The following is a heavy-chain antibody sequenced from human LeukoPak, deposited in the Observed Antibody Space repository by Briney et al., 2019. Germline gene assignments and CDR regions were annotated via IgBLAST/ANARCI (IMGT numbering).Heavy chain of an antibody. CDR1: GYTFTSYG. J-gene: IGHJ4*02. V-gene: IGHV1-18*01. CDR3: ARGDYGDNLDY. D-gene: IGHD4-17*01. CDR2: ISAYNGNT. Sequence: GASVKVSCKASGYTFTSYGISWVRQAPGQGLEWMGWISAYNGNTHYAQKLQGRVTMTRDTSTSTVYMELSSLRSEDTAVYYCARGDYGDNLDYWGQGTLVTVSS.